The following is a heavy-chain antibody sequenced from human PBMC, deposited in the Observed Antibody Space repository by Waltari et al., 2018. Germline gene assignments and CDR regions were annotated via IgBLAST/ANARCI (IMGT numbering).Heavy chain of an antibody. D-gene: IGHD3-3*01. J-gene: IGHJ4*02. V-gene: IGHV3-7*01. CDR3: ASSQLWNGYSLGFDY. Sequence: EVQLVESGGGLVQPGGSLRLSCVASGFTFSSYWMRWVRQAPGKGPEWVANIKQDGSTKYYVDSVKGRFTISRDNAKNSLYLQMNSLRAEDTAVYYCASSQLWNGYSLGFDYWGQGSLVTVSS. CDR2: IKQDGSTK. CDR1: GFTFSSYW.